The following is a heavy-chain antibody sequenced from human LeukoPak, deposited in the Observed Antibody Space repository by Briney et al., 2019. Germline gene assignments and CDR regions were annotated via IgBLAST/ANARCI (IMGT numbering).Heavy chain of an antibody. Sequence: GGSLRLSCAASGYTFTSYAMNWVRQAPGQGLEWMGWINTNTGNPTYAQGFTGRFVFSLDTSVSTAYLQISSLKAEDTAVYYCARDRWRDFGPIDDYWGQGTLVTVSS. CDR1: GYTFTSYA. CDR3: ARDRWRDFGPIDDY. D-gene: IGHD3-16*01. V-gene: IGHV7-4-1*02. CDR2: INTNTGNP. J-gene: IGHJ4*02.